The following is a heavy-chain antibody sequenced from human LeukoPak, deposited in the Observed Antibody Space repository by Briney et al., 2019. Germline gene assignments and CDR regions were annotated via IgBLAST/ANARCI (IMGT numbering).Heavy chain of an antibody. CDR3: ASDSSGYFDY. V-gene: IGHV4-39*01. D-gene: IGHD3-22*01. J-gene: IGHJ4*02. CDR2: IYYSGST. Sequence: SETQSLTCTVSGGSISSSSYYWGWIRQPPGKGLEWIGSIYYSGSTYYNPSLKSRVTISVDTSKNQFSLKLSSVTAADTAVYYCASDSSGYFDYWGQGTLVTVSS. CDR1: GGSISSSSYY.